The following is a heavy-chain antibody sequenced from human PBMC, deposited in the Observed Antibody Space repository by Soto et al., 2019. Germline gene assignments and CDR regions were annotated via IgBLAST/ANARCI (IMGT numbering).Heavy chain of an antibody. Sequence: PGGSLRLSCAASGFIFSNYGMHWVRQAPGKGLEWVAFISHDESNKYYADSVKGRFTISRDNSKNTLYVQMNSLGAEDTAVYYCAKLFYDILTGYSLGDYWGQGALVTVSS. V-gene: IGHV3-30*18. CDR2: ISHDESNK. CDR3: AKLFYDILTGYSLGDY. CDR1: GFIFSNYG. J-gene: IGHJ4*02. D-gene: IGHD3-9*01.